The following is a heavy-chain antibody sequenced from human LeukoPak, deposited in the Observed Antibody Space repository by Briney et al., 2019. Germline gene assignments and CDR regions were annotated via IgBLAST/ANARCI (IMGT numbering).Heavy chain of an antibody. V-gene: IGHV1-18*01. Sequence: GASVKVSCKPSRYTLTRYGLRWVRQAPRQRREWIAWNSVYNGNTRDERRFQGRLSMSTDTSTSTAYLELRSLRSDDTAVYYCARRSYVYRGASLRGDDAFDGGGEG. D-gene: IGHD3-10*01. J-gene: IGHJ3*01. CDR1: RYTLTRYG. CDR2: NSVYNGNT. CDR3: ARRSYVYRGASLRGDDAFDG.